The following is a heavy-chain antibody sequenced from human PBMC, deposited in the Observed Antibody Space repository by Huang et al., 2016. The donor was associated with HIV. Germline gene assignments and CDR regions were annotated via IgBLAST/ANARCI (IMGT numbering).Heavy chain of an antibody. D-gene: IGHD6-13*01. CDR1: GFSLDSYT. CDR3: ARDRGQQLSPFDS. Sequence: EVQLVESGGGLVKPGGSLRISCAASGFSLDSYTMYWVRQTPGKGLQWVSTISPSSSFIDYADSVKGRFSISRDNAKNSLYLQMNNLRGEDTAVYYCARDRGQQLSPFDSWGQGTLVTVSS. V-gene: IGHV3-21*01. CDR2: ISPSSSFI. J-gene: IGHJ4*02.